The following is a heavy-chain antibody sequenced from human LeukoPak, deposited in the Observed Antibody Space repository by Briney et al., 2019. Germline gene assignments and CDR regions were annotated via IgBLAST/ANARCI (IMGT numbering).Heavy chain of an antibody. CDR2: IWYDGSNK. CDR3: ARGVGEQLAAFDM. Sequence: PGGSLRLSCAASGFTFSNYAMHWVRQAPGKGLEWVAVIWYDGSNKYYADSVKVRFTISRDNSKNTLYLQMNSLRAEDTAVYYCARGVGEQLAAFDMWGQGTMVTVSS. CDR1: GFTFSNYA. J-gene: IGHJ3*02. D-gene: IGHD3-10*01. V-gene: IGHV3-33*01.